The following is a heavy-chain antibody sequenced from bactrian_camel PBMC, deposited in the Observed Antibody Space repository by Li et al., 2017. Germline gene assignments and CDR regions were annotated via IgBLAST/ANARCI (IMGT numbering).Heavy chain of an antibody. D-gene: IGHD1*01. CDR2: IRTVGGSI. CDR1: GTSYASTW. Sequence: HVQLVESGGGSVQAGESLRLSCNASGTSYASTWMAWFRQTPVPVKEREGLAAIRTVGGSIGYADSVKGRFTITQDNAKNMLYLQLNSLKTEDTGTYYCACSTQFAYWGPGTQVTVS. J-gene: IGHJ4*01. CDR3: ACSTQFAY. V-gene: IGHV3S1*01.